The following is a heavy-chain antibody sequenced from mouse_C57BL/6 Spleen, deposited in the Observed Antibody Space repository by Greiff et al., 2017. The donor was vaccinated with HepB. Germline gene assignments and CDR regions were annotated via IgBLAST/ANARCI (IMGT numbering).Heavy chain of an antibody. CDR2: IHPNSGST. CDR1: GYTFTSYW. Sequence: VQLQQPGAELVKPGASVKLSCKASGYTFTSYWMHWVKQRPGQGLEWIGMIHPNSGSTNYNEKFKSKATLTVDKSSSTAYMQLSSLTSEDSAVYYCARSDGYYVSDAMDYWGQGTSVTVSS. J-gene: IGHJ4*01. CDR3: ARSDGYYVSDAMDY. D-gene: IGHD2-3*01. V-gene: IGHV1-64*01.